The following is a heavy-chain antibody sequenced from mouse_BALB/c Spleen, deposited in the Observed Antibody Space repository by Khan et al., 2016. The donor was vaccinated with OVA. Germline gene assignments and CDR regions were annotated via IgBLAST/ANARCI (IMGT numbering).Heavy chain of an antibody. CDR3: ARTGYYYFDY. J-gene: IGHJ2*01. CDR2: ISSGSNTI. D-gene: IGHD2-3*01. CDR1: GFTFSGFG. Sequence: EVELVESGGGLVQTGGSRKLSCAASGFTFSGFGMHWVRQAPEKGLEWVAYISSGSNTIYYADTVKGRFTISRDTPKNTLFLQMTSLRSEATAMYYCARTGYYYFDYWGQGTTLTVSS. V-gene: IGHV5-17*02.